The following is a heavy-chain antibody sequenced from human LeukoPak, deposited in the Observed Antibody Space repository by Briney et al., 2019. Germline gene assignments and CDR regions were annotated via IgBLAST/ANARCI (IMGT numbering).Heavy chain of an antibody. V-gene: IGHV3-23*01. CDR1: GFTFSNYG. CDR3: AKSGLSKFDY. J-gene: IGHJ4*02. D-gene: IGHD3-10*01. Sequence: PGGSLRLSCAASGFTFSNYGMNWVRQAPGKGLEWVSALSSSGGSTYYADSVKGRFTIARDNSKNTLYLQMNSLRAEDTAVYYCAKSGLSKFDYWGQGTLVTVSS. CDR2: LSSSGGST.